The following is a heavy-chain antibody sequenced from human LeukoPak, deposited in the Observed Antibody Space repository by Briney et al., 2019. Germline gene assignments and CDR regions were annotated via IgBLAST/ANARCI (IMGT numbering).Heavy chain of an antibody. CDR2: IYYRGIT. D-gene: IGHD4-17*01. CDR1: GYSISSSNW. V-gene: IGHV4-28*03. CDR3: ARDPRTTVTTSYYYYGMDV. J-gene: IGHJ6*04. Sequence: SDTLSLTCAVSGYSISSSNWWGWIRQPPGKGLEWIGYIYYRGITYYNPSLKSRVTISVDTSKNQFSLKLSSVTAADTAVYYCARDPRTTVTTSYYYYGMDVWGKGTTVTVSS.